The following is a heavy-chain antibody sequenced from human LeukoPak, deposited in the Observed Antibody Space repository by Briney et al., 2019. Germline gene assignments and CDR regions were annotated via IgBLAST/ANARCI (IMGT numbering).Heavy chain of an antibody. V-gene: IGHV3-7*03. D-gene: IGHD6-19*01. CDR1: GYIFSDHW. Sequence: PGGSLRLSCAASGYIFSDHWMSWVRQTPGKGLEWVANIKEDGSESYYVDSVKGRFTISRDNAKKSLYLQMNSLRAEDTAVYYCAKPHGERQWLVFDYWGQGTLVTVSS. J-gene: IGHJ4*02. CDR2: IKEDGSES. CDR3: AKPHGERQWLVFDY.